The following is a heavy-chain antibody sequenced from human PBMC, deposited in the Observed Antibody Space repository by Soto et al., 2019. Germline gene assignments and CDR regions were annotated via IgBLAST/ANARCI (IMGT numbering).Heavy chain of an antibody. V-gene: IGHV3-15*01. J-gene: IGHJ4*02. D-gene: IGHD6-19*01. CDR2: IKSKTDGGTT. Sequence: GGSLRLSCAASGFTFSNAWMSWVRQAPGKGLEWVGRIKSKTDGGTTDYAAPEKGRFTISRDDSKNTLYLQMNSLKTDAAAVYYCTTELSRIAVDGTWEEGDYWGQGTLVTVSS. CDR3: TTELSRIAVDGTWEEGDY. CDR1: GFTFSNAW.